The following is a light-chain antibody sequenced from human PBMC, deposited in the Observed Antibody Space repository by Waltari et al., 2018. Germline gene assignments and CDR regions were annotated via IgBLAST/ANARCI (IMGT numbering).Light chain of an antibody. CDR2: DVS. V-gene: IGLV2-14*01. CDR1: SRDVGALNY. Sequence: QSALTQPASVSGSSGQSITISCTGTSRDVGALNYVPWYQQHPGKVPKLLIFDVSNRPSGVSNRFSGSKSGNTASLTISGLQAEDESDYYCCSFTSRSTWVFGGGTKLTVL. J-gene: IGLJ3*02. CDR3: CSFTSRSTWV.